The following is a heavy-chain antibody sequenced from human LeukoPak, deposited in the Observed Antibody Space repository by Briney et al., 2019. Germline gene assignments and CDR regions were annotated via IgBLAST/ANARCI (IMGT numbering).Heavy chain of an antibody. CDR2: ISGSGGSI. Sequence: GGSLRLSCAASGFTFSSYAVSWVRQAPGKGLEWVSAISGSGGSIYYADSVKGRFTISRDNSKNTLYLQMNSLRAEDTAVYYCAKFGRIAAAGTGGNYWGQGTLVTVSS. V-gene: IGHV3-23*01. D-gene: IGHD6-13*01. J-gene: IGHJ4*02. CDR1: GFTFSSYA. CDR3: AKFGRIAAAGTGGNY.